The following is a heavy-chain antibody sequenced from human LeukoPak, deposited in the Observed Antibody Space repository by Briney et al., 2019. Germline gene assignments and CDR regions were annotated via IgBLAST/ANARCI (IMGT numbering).Heavy chain of an antibody. CDR1: GGSFSGYY. V-gene: IGHV4-34*01. Sequence: SETLSLTCAVYGGSFSGYYWGWIRQPPGKGLEWIGEINHSGSTNYNPSLKSRVTISGDTSKNQFSLKLSSVTAADTAAYYCARGSPGNLFDYWGQGTLVTVSS. J-gene: IGHJ4*02. CDR3: ARGSPGNLFDY. CDR2: INHSGST.